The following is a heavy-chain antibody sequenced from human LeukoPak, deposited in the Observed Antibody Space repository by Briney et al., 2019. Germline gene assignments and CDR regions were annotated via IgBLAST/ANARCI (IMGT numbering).Heavy chain of an antibody. Sequence: GGSLRLSCAASGFTFSSHAINWVRQAPGKGQEWVSTISGSGGSTYYADSVKGRFTISRDNSKNTLYLQMNSLRVEDTAVYFCARDPNGDYIGTFDMWGRGTMVSVSS. CDR1: GFTFSSHA. V-gene: IGHV3-23*01. D-gene: IGHD4-17*01. CDR2: ISGSGGST. J-gene: IGHJ3*02. CDR3: ARDPNGDYIGTFDM.